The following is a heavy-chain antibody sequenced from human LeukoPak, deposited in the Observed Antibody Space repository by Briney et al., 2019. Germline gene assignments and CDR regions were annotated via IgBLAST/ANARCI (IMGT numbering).Heavy chain of an antibody. J-gene: IGHJ6*03. D-gene: IGHD3-22*01. V-gene: IGHV4-38-2*02. CDR2: IYHSGST. CDR3: ARGTYYYDSSGYSYYDYYYMDV. CDR1: GYSISSGYY. Sequence: PSETLSLTCTVSGYSISSGYYWGWIRPPPGKGLEWIGSIYHSGSTYYNPSLKSRVTISVDTSKNQFSLKLSSVTAADTAVYYCARGTYYYDSSGYSYYDYYYMDVWGKGTTVTISS.